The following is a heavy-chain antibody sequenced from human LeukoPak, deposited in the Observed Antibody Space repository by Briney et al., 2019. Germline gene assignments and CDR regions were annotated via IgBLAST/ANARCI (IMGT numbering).Heavy chain of an antibody. Sequence: GGSLRLSCAASGFTFSSYAMHWVRQAPGKGLEYVSAISSNGGSTYYANSVKGRFTISRDNSKNTLYLQMGSLRAEDMAVYYCARDGRVGATRGVDYWGQGTLVTVSS. CDR2: ISSNGGST. V-gene: IGHV3-64*01. CDR1: GFTFSSYA. J-gene: IGHJ4*02. D-gene: IGHD1-26*01. CDR3: ARDGRVGATRGVDY.